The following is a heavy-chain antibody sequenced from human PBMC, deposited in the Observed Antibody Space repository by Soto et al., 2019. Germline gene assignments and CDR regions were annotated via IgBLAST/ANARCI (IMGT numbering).Heavy chain of an antibody. CDR1: GGSMRRYY. Sequence: QVQLQESGPGLVKPSETLSLTCTVSGGSMRRYYWNWIRQPAGEGLEWIGRIYARGSTKYNPSLESRVTMFVDVSQNQFSLRLTSVTAADTAVYYCAGIGEEIYYGMDVWGQGTTVTVSS. V-gene: IGHV4-4*07. CDR2: IYARGST. D-gene: IGHD3-3*01. J-gene: IGHJ6*02. CDR3: AGIGEEIYYGMDV.